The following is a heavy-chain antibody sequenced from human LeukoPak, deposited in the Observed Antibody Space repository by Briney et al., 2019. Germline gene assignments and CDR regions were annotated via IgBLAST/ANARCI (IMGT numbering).Heavy chain of an antibody. J-gene: IGHJ3*02. CDR2: IYYSGST. V-gene: IGHV4-59*08. CDR1: GGSISSYY. Sequence: PSETLSLTCTVSGGSISSYYWSWIRQPPGKGLEWIGYIYYSGSTNYNPSLKSRVTTSVDTSKNQFSLKLSSVTAADTAVYYCARPRYYYDDAFDIWGEGTMVTVSS. D-gene: IGHD3-10*01. CDR3: ARPRYYYDDAFDI.